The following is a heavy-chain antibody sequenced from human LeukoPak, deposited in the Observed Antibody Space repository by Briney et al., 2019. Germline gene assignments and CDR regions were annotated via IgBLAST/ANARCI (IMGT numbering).Heavy chain of an antibody. V-gene: IGHV4-59*01. CDR2: IYYSGST. Sequence: SETPSLTCTVSGGSISSYYWSWIRKPPGKGLEWIGYIYYSGSTNYNPSLKSRVTISVDTSKNQFSLKLSSVTAADTAVYYCARTISGSYWGGSFDYWGQGTLVTVSS. D-gene: IGHD1-26*01. CDR3: ARTISGSYWGGSFDY. CDR1: GGSISSYY. J-gene: IGHJ4*02.